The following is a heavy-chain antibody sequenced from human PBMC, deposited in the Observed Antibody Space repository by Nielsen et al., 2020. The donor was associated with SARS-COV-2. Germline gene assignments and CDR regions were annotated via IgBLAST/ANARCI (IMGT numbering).Heavy chain of an antibody. Sequence: SETLSLTCTVSGGSISSSSYYWGWIRQPPGKGLEWIGSIYYSGSTYYNPSLKSRVTISVDTSKNQFSLKLSSVTAADTAVYYCAREGAAAGLDDYWGQGTLVTVSS. CDR1: GGSISSSSYY. D-gene: IGHD6-13*01. CDR2: IYYSGST. CDR3: AREGAAAGLDDY. J-gene: IGHJ4*02. V-gene: IGHV4-39*02.